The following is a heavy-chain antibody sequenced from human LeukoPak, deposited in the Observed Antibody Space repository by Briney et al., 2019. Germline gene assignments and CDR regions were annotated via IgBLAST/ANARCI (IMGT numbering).Heavy chain of an antibody. J-gene: IGHJ3*02. CDR3: ARHGYDILTGLI. CDR2: IYYSGST. CDR1: GGSISSYY. V-gene: IGHV4-59*08. D-gene: IGHD3-9*01. Sequence: PSETLSLTCTVSGGSISSYYWSWIRQPPGKGLEWIGYIYYSGSTNYNPSLKSRVTILVDTSKNQFSLKLSSVTAADTAVYYCARHGYDILTGLIWGQGTMVTVPS.